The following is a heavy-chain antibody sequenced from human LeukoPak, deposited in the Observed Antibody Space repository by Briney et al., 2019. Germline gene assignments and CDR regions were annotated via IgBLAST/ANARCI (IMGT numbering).Heavy chain of an antibody. CDR2: INHSGST. CDR3: ASTLAVASELFDFDY. V-gene: IGHV4-34*01. D-gene: IGHD6-19*01. CDR1: GGSFSVYY. Sequence: SETLSLTRAVYGGSFSVYYWSWIRQPPGKGLEWIGEINHSGSTNYNPSLKSRVTISVDTSKNQFSLKLSSVTAADTAVYYCASTLAVASELFDFDYWGQGTLVTVSS. J-gene: IGHJ4*02.